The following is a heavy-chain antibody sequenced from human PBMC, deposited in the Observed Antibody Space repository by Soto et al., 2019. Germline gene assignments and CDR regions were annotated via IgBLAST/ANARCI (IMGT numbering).Heavy chain of an antibody. J-gene: IGHJ3*02. V-gene: IGHV3-30-3*01. CDR2: ISYDGSNK. CDR1: GFTFSSYA. D-gene: IGHD5-18*01. CDR3: ARDGTAMVKDAFDI. Sequence: QVQLVESGGGVVQPGRSLRLSCAASGFTFSSYAMHWVRQAPGKGLEWVAVISYDGSNKYYADSVKGRFTISRDISKNTLYLQMNSLRAEDTAVYYCARDGTAMVKDAFDIWGQGTMVTVSS.